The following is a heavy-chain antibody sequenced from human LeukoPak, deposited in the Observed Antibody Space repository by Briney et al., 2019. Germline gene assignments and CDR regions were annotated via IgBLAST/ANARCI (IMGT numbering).Heavy chain of an antibody. CDR1: GFTFSSYA. CDR2: ISSNGGST. Sequence: GGSLRLSCSASGFTFSSYAMHWVRQAPGKGLEYVSAISSNGGSTYYADSVKGRFTISRDNSKNTPYLQMSSLRAEDTAVYYCVKDATMITFGGTNNYWGQGTLVTVSS. V-gene: IGHV3-64D*06. CDR3: VKDATMITFGGTNNY. D-gene: IGHD3-16*01. J-gene: IGHJ4*02.